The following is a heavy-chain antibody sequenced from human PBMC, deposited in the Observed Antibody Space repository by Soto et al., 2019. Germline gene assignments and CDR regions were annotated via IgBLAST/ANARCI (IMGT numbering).Heavy chain of an antibody. Sequence: SETLGLTCTVSVGSISIYYWSWIRQPPGKGLDLIGHIYYSGSTNYNPSLKSRVTISVDTSKNQFSLKLSSVTAADTAVYYCARTGGYSSSWYDYYYGMDVWGQGTTVTVSS. CDR2: IYYSGST. D-gene: IGHD6-13*01. CDR1: VGSISIYY. V-gene: IGHV4-59*01. J-gene: IGHJ6*02. CDR3: ARTGGYSSSWYDYYYGMDV.